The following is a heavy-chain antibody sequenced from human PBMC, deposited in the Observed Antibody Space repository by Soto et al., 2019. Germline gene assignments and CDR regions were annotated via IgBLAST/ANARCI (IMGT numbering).Heavy chain of an antibody. V-gene: IGHV1-18*01. CDR2: ISAYNGNT. D-gene: IGHD3-3*01. CDR3: ASGPISPSSDY. CDR1: GGTFSSYA. Sequence: GASVKVSCKASGGTFSSYAISWVRQAPGQGLEWMGWISAYNGNTNYAQKLQGRVTMTTDTSTSTAYMELRSLRSDDTAVYYCASGPISPSSDYWGQGTLVTVSS. J-gene: IGHJ4*02.